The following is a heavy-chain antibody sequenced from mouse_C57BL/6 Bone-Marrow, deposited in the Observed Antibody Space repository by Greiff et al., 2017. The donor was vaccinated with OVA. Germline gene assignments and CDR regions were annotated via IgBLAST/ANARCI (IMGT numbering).Heavy chain of an antibody. V-gene: IGHV14-3*01. CDR3: ARGGGWYFDV. CDR2: IDPANGHT. J-gene: IGHJ1*03. Sequence: EVMLVESVAELVRPGASVKLSCTASGFNIKNTYMHWVKQRPEQGLEWIGRIDPANGHTKYAPKFQGKATITADTSSNTAYLQLIRLTSEDSAIYYCARGGGWYFDVWGTGTTVTVSS. CDR1: GFNIKNTY.